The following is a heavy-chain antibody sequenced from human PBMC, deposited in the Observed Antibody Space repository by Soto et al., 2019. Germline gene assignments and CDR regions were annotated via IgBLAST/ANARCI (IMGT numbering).Heavy chain of an antibody. Sequence: PSETLSLTCTVSGGSISRGGYYWSWIRQHPGKGLEWIGYIYYSGSTYYNPSLKSRVTISVDTSKNQFSLKLSSVTAADTAVYYCARVQHGSGSYYNTFDPWGQGNLVTVSS. J-gene: IGHJ5*02. D-gene: IGHD3-10*01. CDR1: GGSISRGGYY. CDR3: ARVQHGSGSYYNTFDP. CDR2: IYYSGST. V-gene: IGHV4-31*03.